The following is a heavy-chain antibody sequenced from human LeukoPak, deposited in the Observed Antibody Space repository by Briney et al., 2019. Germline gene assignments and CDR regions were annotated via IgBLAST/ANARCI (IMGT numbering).Heavy chain of an antibody. J-gene: IGHJ4*02. V-gene: IGHV1-18*01. CDR3: ARDGSGTYSFDY. D-gene: IGHD1-26*01. CDR1: VYTFTIYG. Sequence: ASVNVSCTASVYTFTIYGISWVRQAPGQGLEWMGWISAYSGDTNSAQNLQGRVTMTTDTSTSTAYMELRSLRSDDTAVYYCARDGSGTYSFDYWGQGTLVTVSS. CDR2: ISAYSGDT.